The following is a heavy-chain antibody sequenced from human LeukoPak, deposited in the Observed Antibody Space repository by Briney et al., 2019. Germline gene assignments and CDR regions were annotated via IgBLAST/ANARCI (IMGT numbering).Heavy chain of an antibody. CDR2: ISSRGSST. V-gene: IGHV3-48*03. D-gene: IGHD2-21*01. CDR3: SRGSHMAIDY. J-gene: IGHJ4*02. Sequence: PGGSLRLSCAASGFTFNDYEMKWVRQPPGKGLEWISYISSRGSSTYYADSVKGRFTISRDNAKNSVYLQMNSLRAEDTAVYYCSRGSHMAIDYWGQGPLVTVSS. CDR1: GFTFNDYE.